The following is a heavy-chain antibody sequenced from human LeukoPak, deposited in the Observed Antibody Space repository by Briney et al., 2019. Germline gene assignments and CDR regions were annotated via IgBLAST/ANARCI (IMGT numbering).Heavy chain of an antibody. J-gene: IGHJ3*01. V-gene: IGHV3-20*04. CDR1: GFTFDDYG. Sequence: PGGSLRLSCAASGFTFDDYGMSWVRQAPGKGLEWVSGINWNGGSTAYADSVKGRFTISRDNSKNTLYLQMNSLRAEDAAVYYCANEFRKGDVWGQGTMVTVSS. CDR3: ANEFRKGDV. D-gene: IGHD3-10*01. CDR2: INWNGGST.